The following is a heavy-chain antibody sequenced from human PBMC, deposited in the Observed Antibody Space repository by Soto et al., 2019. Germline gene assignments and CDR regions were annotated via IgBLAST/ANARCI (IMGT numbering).Heavy chain of an antibody. Sequence: GGSLRLSCASSGITFSTYAMSWVRQAPGKGLEWVSAISGGGSSNFYTDSAKGRFTISSDNSENTMYLEMNSLRAQDTDVSFCAKASTYRHCSWLDPWGQGTLVTVSS. CDR3: AKASTYRHCSWLDP. D-gene: IGHD4-4*01. CDR1: GITFSTYA. V-gene: IGHV3-23*01. J-gene: IGHJ5*02. CDR2: ISGGGSSN.